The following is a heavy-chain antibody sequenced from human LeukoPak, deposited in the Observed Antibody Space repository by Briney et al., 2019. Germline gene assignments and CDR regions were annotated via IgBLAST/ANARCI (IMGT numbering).Heavy chain of an antibody. CDR3: ARDKGRNYYDSSGADY. CDR2: IYYSGST. CDR1: GGSISSYY. D-gene: IGHD3-22*01. V-gene: IGHV4-59*12. Sequence: PSETLSLTCTVSGGSISSYYWSWIRQPPGKGLEWIGYIYYSGSTNYNPSLKSRVTISVDTSKNQFSLKLSSVTAADTAVYYCARDKGRNYYDSSGADYWGQGTLVTVSS. J-gene: IGHJ4*02.